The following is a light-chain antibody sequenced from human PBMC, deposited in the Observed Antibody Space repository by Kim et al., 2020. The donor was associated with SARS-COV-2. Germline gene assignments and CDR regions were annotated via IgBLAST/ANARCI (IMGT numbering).Light chain of an antibody. J-gene: IGKJ5*01. V-gene: IGKV3-11*01. CDR3: QKRSSWST. CDR1: QSISRY. Sequence: EIVLTQSPATLSLSPGERATLSCRASQSISRYLSWYQQKPGQAPRLLFHLASKRATVIPARFSGSWSGTDFTLTIASLEPEDSAVYYCQKRSSWSTFGQGTRREIK. CDR2: LAS.